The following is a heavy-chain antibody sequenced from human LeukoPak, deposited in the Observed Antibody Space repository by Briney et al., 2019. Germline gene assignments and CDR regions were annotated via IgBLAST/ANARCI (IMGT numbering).Heavy chain of an antibody. CDR3: ARGIEYSDFHSL. J-gene: IGHJ1*01. CDR1: GFTFSSYA. Sequence: QPGRSLRLSCAASGFTFSSYAMHWVRQAPGKGLEWVAVISYDGSNKYYADSVKGRFTISRDNAKNTLYLQMSSLRAEDTAVYYCARGIEYSDFHSLWGQGTLVTVSS. CDR2: ISYDGSNK. D-gene: IGHD2-21*02. V-gene: IGHV3-30-3*01.